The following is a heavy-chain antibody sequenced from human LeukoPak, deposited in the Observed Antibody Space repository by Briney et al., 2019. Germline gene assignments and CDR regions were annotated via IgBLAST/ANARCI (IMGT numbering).Heavy chain of an antibody. J-gene: IGHJ4*02. Sequence: GGSLRLSCAASGFTFSSYSMNWVRQAPGKGLEWVSYISSSSSTIYYADSVKGRFTISRDNAKNSLYLQMNSLRAEDTAAYYCARDGVWPYGSQYFDYWGQGTLVTVSS. CDR1: GFTFSSYS. CDR3: ARDGVWPYGSQYFDY. D-gene: IGHD3-10*01. V-gene: IGHV3-48*04. CDR2: ISSSSSTI.